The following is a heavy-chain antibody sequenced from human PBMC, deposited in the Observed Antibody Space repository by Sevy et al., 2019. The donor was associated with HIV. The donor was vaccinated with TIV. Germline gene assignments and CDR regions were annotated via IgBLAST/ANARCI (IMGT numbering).Heavy chain of an antibody. CDR1: GFIFSTYG. CDR2: IWYDGINK. CDR3: ARDSRNGLDP. V-gene: IGHV3-33*01. D-gene: IGHD2-8*01. J-gene: IGHJ5*02. Sequence: GGSLRLSYVASGFIFSTYGMHWVRQAPGKGLEWVAVIWYDGINKDYADSVKGRFIISRDNSKNTMYLEMDSLRAEDTAVYYCARDSRNGLDPWGQGALVTVSS.